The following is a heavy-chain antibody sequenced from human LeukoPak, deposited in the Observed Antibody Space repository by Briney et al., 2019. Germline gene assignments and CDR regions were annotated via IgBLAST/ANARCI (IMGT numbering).Heavy chain of an antibody. D-gene: IGHD6-6*01. CDR2: ISSSSSTI. CDR1: GFTFSSYS. Sequence: GGSLRLSCAASGFTFSSYSMNWVRQAPGKGLEWVSYISSSSSTIYYADSVKGRFTISRDNAKNSLYLQMNSLRDEDTAVYYCARLSIAACRGHFDYWGQGTLVTVSS. V-gene: IGHV3-48*02. J-gene: IGHJ4*02. CDR3: ARLSIAACRGHFDY.